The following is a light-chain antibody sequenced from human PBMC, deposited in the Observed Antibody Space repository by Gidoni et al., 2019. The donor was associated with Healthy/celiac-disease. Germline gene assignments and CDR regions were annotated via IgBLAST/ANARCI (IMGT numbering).Light chain of an antibody. J-gene: IGKJ1*01. Sequence: EIVLTQSPATLSLSPGERATLSCRASQSVSSYLAWYQQTPGQAPRLLIYDASNRATGIPARFSGSGSGTDFALTISSLVPEDFAVYYCQQRSNWPPWTFGQXTKVEIK. V-gene: IGKV3-11*01. CDR1: QSVSSY. CDR3: QQRSNWPPWT. CDR2: DAS.